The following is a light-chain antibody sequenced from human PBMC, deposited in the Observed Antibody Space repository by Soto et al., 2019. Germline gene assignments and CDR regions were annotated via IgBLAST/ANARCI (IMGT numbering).Light chain of an antibody. CDR2: AAS. J-gene: IGKJ4*01. Sequence: DIQMTQSPSSVSASVGDRVTITCRASQGIKRWLAWYQHKPGQAPKVLIFAASSLQSGVPSRFSGSGSGTDFTLTINNLQPEDFATYFCQQVNSFPLTFGGGTKVEI. CDR1: QGIKRW. V-gene: IGKV1-12*01. CDR3: QQVNSFPLT.